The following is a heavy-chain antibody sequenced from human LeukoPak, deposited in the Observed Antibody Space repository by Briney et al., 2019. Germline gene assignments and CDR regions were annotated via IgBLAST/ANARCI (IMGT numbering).Heavy chain of an antibody. V-gene: IGHV4-39*07. Sequence: SETLSLTCTVSGGSISSSSYYWGWIRQPPGKGLEWIGSIYYSGSTYYNPSLKSRVTISVDTSKNQFSLKLSSVTAADTAVYYCARVSVLRVIAAAGTFDYWAREPWSPSPQ. CDR1: GGSISSSSYY. D-gene: IGHD6-13*01. CDR2: IYYSGST. J-gene: IGHJ4*02. CDR3: ARVSVLRVIAAAGTFDY.